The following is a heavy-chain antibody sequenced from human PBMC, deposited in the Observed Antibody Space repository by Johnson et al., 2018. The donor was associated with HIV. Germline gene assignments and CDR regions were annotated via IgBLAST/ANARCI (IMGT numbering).Heavy chain of an antibody. Sequence: QVQLVESGGGVVQPGRSLRLSCVASGFTFSSYGIHWVRQAPGKGLEWVAIISYDGSNKYYADSVKGRFTISRDNSKNTLYLQMNSLRANDTAVYYCAKVGATVITPRGEAFDIWGQGTMVTVSS. CDR1: GFTFSSYG. V-gene: IGHV3-30*18. CDR3: AKVGATVITPRGEAFDI. CDR2: ISYDGSNK. J-gene: IGHJ3*02. D-gene: IGHD4-23*01.